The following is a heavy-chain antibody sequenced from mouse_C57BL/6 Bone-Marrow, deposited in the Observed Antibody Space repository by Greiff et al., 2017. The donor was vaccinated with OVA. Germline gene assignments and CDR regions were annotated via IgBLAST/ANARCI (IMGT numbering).Heavy chain of an antibody. CDR2: IDPENGDT. CDR3: TMHDGSSSDYYAMDY. D-gene: IGHD1-1*01. J-gene: IGHJ4*01. CDR1: GFNIKDDY. V-gene: IGHV14-4*01. Sequence: VQLQQSGAELVRPGASVKLSCTASGFNIKDDYMHWVKQRPEQGLEWIGWIDPENGDTEYASKFQGKATISADTSSNTDYLQLSSLTSEDTAVYDCTMHDGSSSDYYAMDYWGQGTSVTVSS.